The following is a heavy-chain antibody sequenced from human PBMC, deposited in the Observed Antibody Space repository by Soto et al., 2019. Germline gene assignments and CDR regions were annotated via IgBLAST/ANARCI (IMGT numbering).Heavy chain of an antibody. Sequence: GGSLRLSCAASGFTFSSYAMSWVRQAPGKGLEWVSAISGSGGSTYYADSVKGRFTISRDNSKNTLYLQMDSLRAEDTAVYYWAKVTTVTSVYMDGWGKGTTVTVSS. V-gene: IGHV3-23*01. CDR2: ISGSGGST. J-gene: IGHJ6*03. CDR3: AKVTTVTSVYMDG. D-gene: IGHD4-4*01. CDR1: GFTFSSYA.